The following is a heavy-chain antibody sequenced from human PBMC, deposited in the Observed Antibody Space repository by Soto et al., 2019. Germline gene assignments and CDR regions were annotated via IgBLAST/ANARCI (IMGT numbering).Heavy chain of an antibody. D-gene: IGHD6-13*01. CDR2: INAGNGNT. CDR3: ASALSRSWTQPDY. J-gene: IGHJ4*02. CDR1: GYTFTSYA. V-gene: IGHV1-3*01. Sequence: QVQLVQSGAEVKKPGASVKVSCKASGYTFTSYAMHWVRQAPGQRLEWMGWINAGNGNTKYSQKFQGRVTITRDTSASTGYMELSSLRTDDTAVDYCASALSRSWTQPDYWGQGTLVTVSS.